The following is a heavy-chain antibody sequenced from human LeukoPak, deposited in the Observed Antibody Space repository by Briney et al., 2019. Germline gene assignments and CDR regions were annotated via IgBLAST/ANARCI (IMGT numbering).Heavy chain of an antibody. D-gene: IGHD2-15*01. Sequence: SETLSLTCTVSGGSISSYYWSWIRQPPGKGLEWIGYIYYSGSTNYNPSLKSRVTLSVHTYKNQFSLKLSSVPAADTAVYYCVRLGYCSGGSCHNFGWEDYWGQGTLVTVSS. CDR2: IYYSGST. CDR1: GGSISSYY. V-gene: IGHV4-59*01. J-gene: IGHJ4*02. CDR3: VRLGYCSGGSCHNFGWEDY.